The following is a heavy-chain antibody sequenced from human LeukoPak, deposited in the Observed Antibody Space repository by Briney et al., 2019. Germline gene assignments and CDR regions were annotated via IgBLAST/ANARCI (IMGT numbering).Heavy chain of an antibody. CDR1: GFTFSSYG. CDR3: AKVRDSSSIMPQGNWFDP. Sequence: PGRSLRLSCAASGFTFSSYGVHWVRQAPGKGLEWVAVISYDGSNKYYADSVKGRFTISRDNSKNTLYLQMNSLRAEDTAVYYCAKVRDSSSIMPQGNWFDPWGQGTLVTVSS. CDR2: ISYDGSNK. J-gene: IGHJ5*02. D-gene: IGHD6-6*01. V-gene: IGHV3-30*18.